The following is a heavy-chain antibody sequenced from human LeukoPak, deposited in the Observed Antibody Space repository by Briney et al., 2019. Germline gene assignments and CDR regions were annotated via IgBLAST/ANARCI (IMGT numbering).Heavy chain of an antibody. D-gene: IGHD2-15*01. CDR2: ISSSSSYI. Sequence: GGSLRLSCAASGFPFSSYSMNWVRQAPGKGLEWVSSISSSSSYIYYADSVKGRFTISRDNAKNSLYLQMNSLRAEDTAVYYCARGGVVVAAPDYWGQGTLVTVSS. V-gene: IGHV3-21*01. CDR3: ARGGVVVAAPDY. CDR1: GFPFSSYS. J-gene: IGHJ4*02.